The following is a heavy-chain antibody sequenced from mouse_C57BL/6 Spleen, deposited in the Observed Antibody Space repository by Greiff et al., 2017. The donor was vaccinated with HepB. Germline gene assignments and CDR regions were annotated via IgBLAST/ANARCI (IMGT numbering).Heavy chain of an antibody. CDR1: GYAFSSYW. D-gene: IGHD3-2*02. V-gene: IGHV1-80*01. J-gene: IGHJ3*01. CDR3: ARSEAQAKGSTFAY. Sequence: QVQLKESGAELVKPGASVKISCKASGYAFSSYWMNWVKQRPGKGLEWIGQIYPGDGDTNYNGKFKGKATLTADKSSSTAYMQLSSLTSEDSAVYFCARSEAQAKGSTFAYWGQGTLVTVSA. CDR2: IYPGDGDT.